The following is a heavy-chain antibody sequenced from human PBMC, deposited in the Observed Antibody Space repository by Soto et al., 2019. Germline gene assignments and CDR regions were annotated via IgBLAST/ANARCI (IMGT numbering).Heavy chain of an antibody. Sequence: ASVKVSCKASGYTFTGYYMHWVRQAPGQGLEWMGWINPNSGGTNYAQKFQGRVTMTRDTSISTAYMELSRLRSDDTAVYYCARVATPGVAATSNWFDPWGQGTLVTVSS. D-gene: IGHD2-15*01. CDR3: ARVATPGVAATSNWFDP. CDR2: INPNSGGT. CDR1: GYTFTGYY. J-gene: IGHJ5*02. V-gene: IGHV1-2*02.